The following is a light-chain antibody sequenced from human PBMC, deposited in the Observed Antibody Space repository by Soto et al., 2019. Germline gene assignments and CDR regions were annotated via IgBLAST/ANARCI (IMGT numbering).Light chain of an antibody. J-gene: IGLJ3*02. V-gene: IGLV2-23*01. CDR1: SSDVGSYNL. CDR3: CSYAGSSTWV. Sequence: QSVLTQPASVSGSPGQSITISCTGTSSDVGSYNLVSWYQQHPGKAPKLMIYEGSKRPSGVSNHFSGSKSGNTASLTISGLQAEDEADYYCCSYAGSSTWVFGGGTKLTVL. CDR2: EGS.